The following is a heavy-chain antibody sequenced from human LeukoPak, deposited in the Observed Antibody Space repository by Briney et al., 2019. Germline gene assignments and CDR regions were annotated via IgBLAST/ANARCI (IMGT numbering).Heavy chain of an antibody. CDR3: ARAAGGTLVVPPRGYFDY. V-gene: IGHV3-21*01. CDR2: ISSSSSYI. CDR1: GFTFSSYS. Sequence: GGSLRLSCAASGFTFSSYSMNWVRQAPGKGLEWVSSISSSSSYIYYADSVKGRFTISRDNAKNSLYLQMNSLRAEDTAVYYCARAAGGTLVVPPRGYFDYWGQGTLVTVSS. D-gene: IGHD3-10*01. J-gene: IGHJ4*02.